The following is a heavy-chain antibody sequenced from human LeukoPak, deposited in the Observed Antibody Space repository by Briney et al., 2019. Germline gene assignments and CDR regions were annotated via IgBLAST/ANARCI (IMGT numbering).Heavy chain of an antibody. CDR3: ARDLREYSSSWVPFDY. CDR2: IWYDGSNK. V-gene: IGHV3-33*01. D-gene: IGHD6-13*01. CDR1: GFTFSSYG. J-gene: IGHJ4*02. Sequence: GRSLRLSCAASGFTFSSYGMHWVRQAPGKGLEWVAVIWYDGSNKYYADSVKGRFTISRDNSKNTLYLQMNSLRAEDTAVYYCARDLREYSSSWVPFDYWGQGTLVTVSS.